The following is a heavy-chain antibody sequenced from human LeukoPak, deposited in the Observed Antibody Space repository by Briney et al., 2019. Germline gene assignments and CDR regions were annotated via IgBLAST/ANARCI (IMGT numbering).Heavy chain of an antibody. V-gene: IGHV1-69*04. CDR3: ARGPITMVPNWFDP. CDR2: IIPVLGTI. D-gene: IGHD3-10*01. Sequence: GASVKVSCKASGYTFTSYGISWVRQAPGQGLEWMGRIIPVLGTINYAQTIQDRVTITADTSTSTAYMELSSLRSEDTAAYYCARGPITMVPNWFDPWGQGTLVTVSS. CDR1: GYTFTSYG. J-gene: IGHJ5*02.